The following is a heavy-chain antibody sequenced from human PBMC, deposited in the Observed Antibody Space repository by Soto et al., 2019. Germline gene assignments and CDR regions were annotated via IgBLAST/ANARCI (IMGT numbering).Heavy chain of an antibody. J-gene: IGHJ4*02. Sequence: QVPLVQSGAEVKKPGASVKVSCKASGYTFITYGVSWVRQAPGQGLDWLGWISTYNGNTRYAERLQGRVTMTTDTTTNTAYIELRNPRSDDTAVYYCARGPTDYYDNSANYFLDYWGQGTLVTVSS. CDR3: ARGPTDYYDNSANYFLDY. V-gene: IGHV1-18*01. CDR2: ISTYNGNT. CDR1: GYTFITYG. D-gene: IGHD3-22*01.